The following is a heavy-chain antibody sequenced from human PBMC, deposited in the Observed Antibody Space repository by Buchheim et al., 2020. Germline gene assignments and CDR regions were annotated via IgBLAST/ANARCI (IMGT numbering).Heavy chain of an antibody. CDR2: ISYDGSNK. Sequence: QVQLVESGGGVVQPGRSLRLSCAASGFTFSSYAMHWVRQAPGKGLEWVAVISYDGSNKYYAESVKGRFTISRDNSKNTLYLQMNSLRAEDTAVYYCARIPGYSSGWSADQDYWGQGTL. D-gene: IGHD6-19*01. J-gene: IGHJ4*02. V-gene: IGHV3-30*04. CDR3: ARIPGYSSGWSADQDY. CDR1: GFTFSSYA.